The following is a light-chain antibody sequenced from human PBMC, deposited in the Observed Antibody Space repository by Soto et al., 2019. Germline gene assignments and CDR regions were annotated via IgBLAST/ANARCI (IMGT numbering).Light chain of an antibody. J-gene: IGKJ1*01. Sequence: EIVLTQSPATLSLSPGERATLSCRASQSVSSYLAWYQQKPGQAPRLLIYDASNRATGIPARFSGSVSGTDFTLTISSLEPGDFAVYFCQQRSNWPPWTFGQGTKVEIK. CDR2: DAS. CDR1: QSVSSY. V-gene: IGKV3-11*01. CDR3: QQRSNWPPWT.